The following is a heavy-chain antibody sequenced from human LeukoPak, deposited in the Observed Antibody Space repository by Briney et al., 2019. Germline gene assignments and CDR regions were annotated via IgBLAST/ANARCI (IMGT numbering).Heavy chain of an antibody. Sequence: GGSLRLSCAASGFTFSSYTMNWVRQAPGKGLEWVSPTSSSSTYINYADSVKGRFTISRDNAKNSLYLQMNSLRAEDTAVYYCARDRSPGNFDYWGQGTLVTVSS. J-gene: IGHJ4*02. D-gene: IGHD3-10*01. CDR1: GFTFSSYT. CDR2: TSSSSTYI. CDR3: ARDRSPGNFDY. V-gene: IGHV3-21*01.